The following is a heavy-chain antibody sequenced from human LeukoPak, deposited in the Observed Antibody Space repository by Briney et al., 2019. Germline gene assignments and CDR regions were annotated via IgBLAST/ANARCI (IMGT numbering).Heavy chain of an antibody. V-gene: IGHV1-2*02. CDR1: GYTFTDFY. CDR2: INPNSGGT. Sequence: ASVKVSCQPSGYTFTDFYMHWVRQAPGQGLEWMGWINPNSGGTNYAQKFQGRVTLTRDTSISTAYMELSRLRSDDTAVYYCARDSQAFCSGVSCLNYFDYWGQGTLVTVSA. D-gene: IGHD2-15*01. CDR3: ARDSQAFCSGVSCLNYFDY. J-gene: IGHJ4*02.